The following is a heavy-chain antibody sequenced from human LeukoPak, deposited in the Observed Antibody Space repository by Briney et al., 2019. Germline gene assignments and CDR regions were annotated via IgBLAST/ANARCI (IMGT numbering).Heavy chain of an antibody. V-gene: IGHV1-8*01. Sequence: GASVKVSCKASGYTFTSYDINWVRQATGQGLEWMGWMNPNSGNTGYAQKFQGRVTMTRNTSISTAYMELSSLRSEDTAVYYCARVAAVVPAAILWYYYYGMDVWGQGTTVTVSS. CDR1: GYTFTSYD. J-gene: IGHJ6*02. D-gene: IGHD2-2*01. CDR2: MNPNSGNT. CDR3: ARVAAVVPAAILWYYYYGMDV.